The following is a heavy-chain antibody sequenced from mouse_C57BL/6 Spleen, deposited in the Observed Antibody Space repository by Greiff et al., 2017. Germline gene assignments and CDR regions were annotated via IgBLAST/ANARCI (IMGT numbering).Heavy chain of an antibody. CDR1: GYTFTDYN. D-gene: IGHD2-5*01. Sequence: EVKLLESGPELVKPGASVTMSCKASGYTFTDYNMHWVKQSHGKSLEWIGYINPNNGGTSYNQKFKGKATLTVNKSSSTAYMELRSLTSEDSAVYYCASRAYYSNYNYAMDYWGQGTSVTVSS. V-gene: IGHV1-22*01. CDR3: ASRAYYSNYNYAMDY. CDR2: INPNNGGT. J-gene: IGHJ4*01.